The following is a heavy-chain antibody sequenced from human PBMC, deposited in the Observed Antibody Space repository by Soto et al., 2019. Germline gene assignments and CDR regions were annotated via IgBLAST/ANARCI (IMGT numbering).Heavy chain of an antibody. Sequence: TGGSLRLSCAASGFTFDDYGMSWVRQAPGKGLEWVSGINWNGGSTGYADSVKGRFTISRDNAKNSLYLQMNSLRAEDTALYHCARDGVPAASFDYWGQGTLVTVSS. V-gene: IGHV3-20*01. CDR2: INWNGGST. CDR1: GFTFDDYG. D-gene: IGHD2-2*01. CDR3: ARDGVPAASFDY. J-gene: IGHJ4*02.